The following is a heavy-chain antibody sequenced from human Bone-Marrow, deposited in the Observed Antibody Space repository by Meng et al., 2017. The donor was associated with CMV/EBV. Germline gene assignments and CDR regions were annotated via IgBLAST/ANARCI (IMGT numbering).Heavy chain of an antibody. CDR3: ARGLYPGDCWSGYRYDYYYGMDV. CDR2: MNPNSGNT. J-gene: IGHJ6*02. D-gene: IGHD3-3*01. Sequence: ASVKVSCKASGYTFTSYDINWVRQATGQGLEWMGWMNPNSGNTGYAQKFQGRVTMTRNTSISTAYMELSSLRSEDTAVYYCARGLYPGDCWSGYRYDYYYGMDVWGQGTTVTVSS. V-gene: IGHV1-8*01. CDR1: GYTFTSYD.